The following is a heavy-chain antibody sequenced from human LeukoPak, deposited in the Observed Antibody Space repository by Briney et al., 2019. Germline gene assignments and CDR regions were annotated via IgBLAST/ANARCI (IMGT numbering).Heavy chain of an antibody. V-gene: IGHV1-18*01. D-gene: IGHD6-19*01. J-gene: IGHJ6*02. CDR2: ISPYNGNT. CDR3: ARDLTSNVAVTEYHYYAMDV. Sequence: ASVKVSCKASGYTFTTYGISWVRQAPGQGLEWMGWISPYNGNTNYTQKLQGRVTMTTDTSTGTAYMELRSLRPDDTAVYYCARDLTSNVAVTEYHYYAMDVWGQGTTVTVSS. CDR1: GYTFTTYG.